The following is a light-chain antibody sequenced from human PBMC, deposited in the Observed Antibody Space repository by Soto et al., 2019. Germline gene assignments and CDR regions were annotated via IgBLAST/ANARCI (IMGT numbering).Light chain of an antibody. Sequence: EIVMTQSPATLSVSPGERATLSCRASQDISSNLAWYQQKPGQAPRLLFYGASTRATGVPARFSGSGSGTEFTLAISSLQSEDFAVYFCQQYDNWPPRTFGQGTKVEIE. CDR3: QQYDNWPPRT. V-gene: IGKV3-15*01. J-gene: IGKJ1*01. CDR1: QDISSN. CDR2: GAS.